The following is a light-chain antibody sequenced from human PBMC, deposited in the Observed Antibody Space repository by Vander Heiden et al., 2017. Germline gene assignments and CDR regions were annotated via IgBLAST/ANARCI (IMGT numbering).Light chain of an antibody. CDR2: EGS. CDR1: SSDVGSYNL. V-gene: IGLV2-23*01. Sequence: QSALTQPAPMSGSPGQSITISCTGTSSDVGSYNLVSWYQQHPGKAPKLMIYEGSKRPSGVSNRFSGSKSGNTASLTISGLQAEDEADYYCCSSNVVFGGGTKLTVL. J-gene: IGLJ2*01. CDR3: CSSNVV.